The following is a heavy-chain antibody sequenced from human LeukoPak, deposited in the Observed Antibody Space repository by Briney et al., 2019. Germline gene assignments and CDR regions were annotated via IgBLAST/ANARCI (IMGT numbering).Heavy chain of an antibody. V-gene: IGHV1-69*13. Sequence: SGKVSCKASGGTFSRYAISWVRQAPGQGLEWMGGIIPIFGTANYAQKFQGRVTITADESTSTAYMELSSLRSEDTAVYYCARDSSGYSERFDYWGQGTLVTVSS. D-gene: IGHD3-22*01. CDR2: IIPIFGTA. J-gene: IGHJ4*02. CDR3: ARDSSGYSERFDY. CDR1: GGTFSRYA.